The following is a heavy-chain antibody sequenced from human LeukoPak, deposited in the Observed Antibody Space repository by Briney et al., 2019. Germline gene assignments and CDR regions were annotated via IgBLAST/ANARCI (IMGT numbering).Heavy chain of an antibody. CDR1: GVSINPYY. J-gene: IGHJ4*02. D-gene: IGHD5-18*01. CDR3: ARDQGYTYGQTHYFDL. CDR2: VYARGTT. V-gene: IGHV4-4*07. Sequence: SETLSLTCSVSGVSINPYYWSWIRQSAGKGLEWIGRVYARGTTNYHPSLNGRVTFSVDMSKNHFSLRLSSVTAADTAVYYCARDQGYTYGQTHYFDLWGQGILVTVSS.